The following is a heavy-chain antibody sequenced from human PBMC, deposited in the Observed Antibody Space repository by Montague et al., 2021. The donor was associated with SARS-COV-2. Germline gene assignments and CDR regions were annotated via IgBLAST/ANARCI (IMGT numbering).Heavy chain of an antibody. CDR2: IYDSGST. D-gene: IGHD6-6*01. CDR3: ARGREYSSSAGFDY. V-gene: IGHV4-59*02. Sequence: SETLSLTCIVSGRSVRSYYWSWIRQPPGKGMEWFGYIYDSGSTNXNPSLKSRVTISVETSKNQFSLKLSFVTAADTAVYYCARGREYSSSAGFDYWGQGTLVTVSS. CDR1: GRSVRSYY. J-gene: IGHJ4*02.